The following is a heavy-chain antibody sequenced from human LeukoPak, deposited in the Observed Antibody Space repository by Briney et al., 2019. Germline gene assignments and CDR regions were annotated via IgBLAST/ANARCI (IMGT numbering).Heavy chain of an antibody. V-gene: IGHV1-2*02. D-gene: IGHD3-22*01. CDR2: INPNSGGT. CDR1: GYTFTGYY. CDR3: ARRRNYYDSSGPSASFDY. J-gene: IGHJ4*02. Sequence: EASVKASCKASGYTFTGYYMHWVRQAPGQGLEWMGWINPNSGGTNYAQKFQGRVTMTRDTSISTAYMELSRLRSDDTAVYYCARRRNYYDSSGPSASFDYWGQGTLVTVSS.